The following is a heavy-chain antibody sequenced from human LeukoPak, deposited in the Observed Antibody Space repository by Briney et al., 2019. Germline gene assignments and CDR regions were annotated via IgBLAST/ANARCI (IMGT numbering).Heavy chain of an antibody. CDR1: GFTFDTFA. J-gene: IGHJ4*02. Sequence: PGGSLRLSCVASGFTFDTFAMSWVRLAPGKGLEWVSGIGNTETYYADSVKGRFTISRDNSKSTMYLHMNNLRAEDTALYYCARDGQAFNSNWDYFEYWGQGTPVTVSS. D-gene: IGHD7-27*01. CDR2: IGNTET. CDR3: ARDGQAFNSNWDYFEY. V-gene: IGHV3-23*01.